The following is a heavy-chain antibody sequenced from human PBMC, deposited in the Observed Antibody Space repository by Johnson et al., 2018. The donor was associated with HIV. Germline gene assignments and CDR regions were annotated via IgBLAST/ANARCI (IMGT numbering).Heavy chain of an antibody. CDR2: VRNKGQRYST. D-gene: IGHD2-15*01. CDR1: GFTFDDYG. CDR3: VRVGPTLYDAFDI. J-gene: IGHJ3*02. Sequence: VQLVESGGSVVRPGGSLRLSCAASGFTFDDYGMSWVRQAPGKGLEWVGRVRNKGQRYSTSYAASVKGRFTFSRDDLKKSLFLQMNRLKTEDSAVYYCVRVGPTLYDAFDIWGQGTVVTVSS. V-gene: IGHV3-72*01.